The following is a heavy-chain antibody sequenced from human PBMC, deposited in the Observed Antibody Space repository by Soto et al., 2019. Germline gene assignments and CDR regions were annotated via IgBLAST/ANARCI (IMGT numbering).Heavy chain of an antibody. V-gene: IGHV3-74*03. Sequence: EVQLVESGGDLVQPGGSLRLSCAASGFTFSGHWMHWVRQVPGKGLEWVSRINTDGGSSAYADSVKGRFTIARDNAKKTLYLQINGLSAEDTAVYYCAREAGYCSRTSCYRRAFDTWGQGTRVTVSS. J-gene: IGHJ3*02. CDR3: AREAGYCSRTSCYRRAFDT. CDR1: GFTFSGHW. CDR2: INTDGGSS. D-gene: IGHD2-2*01.